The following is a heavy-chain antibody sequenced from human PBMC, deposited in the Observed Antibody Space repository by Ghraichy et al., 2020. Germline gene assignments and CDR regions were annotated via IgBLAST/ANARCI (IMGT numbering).Heavy chain of an antibody. CDR1: GFTFRSYG. D-gene: IGHD1-20*01. CDR3: AKDQGVLYNWNPGETYYYGMDV. CDR2: ISYDGSNK. Sequence: GGSLRLSCAASGFTFRSYGMHWVRQAPGKGLEWVAVISYDGSNKYYADSVKGRFTISRDNPKNTLYLQMNSLRAEDTAVYYCAKDQGVLYNWNPGETYYYGMDVWGQGTTVTVSS. V-gene: IGHV3-30*18. J-gene: IGHJ6*02.